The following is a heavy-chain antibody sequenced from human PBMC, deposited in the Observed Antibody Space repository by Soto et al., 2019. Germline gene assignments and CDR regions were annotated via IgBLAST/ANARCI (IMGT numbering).Heavy chain of an antibody. V-gene: IGHV3-15*01. CDR2: IKSKNDGGTT. D-gene: IGHD5-12*01. Sequence: GGSLRLSCAASGFTFNNAWMTWVRQAPGKGLEWLGRIKSKNDGGTTDYAAPVKDRFSISRDDSKNTLYLQMSSLKTEDTAVYYCTTDEVTTRIWGQGTLVTVSS. J-gene: IGHJ4*02. CDR3: TTDEVTTRI. CDR1: GFTFNNAW.